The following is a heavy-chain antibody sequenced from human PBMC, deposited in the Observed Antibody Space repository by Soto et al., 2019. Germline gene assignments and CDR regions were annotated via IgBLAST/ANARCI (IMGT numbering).Heavy chain of an antibody. CDR3: ARDGHSSSWFPHYYYYGMDV. CDR2: ISYDGSNK. V-gene: IGHV3-30-3*01. CDR1: AFTFSSYA. J-gene: IGHJ6*02. Sequence: GGSLRLSCAASAFTFSSYAMHWVRQAPCKGLKWVAVISYDGSNKYYAGSVKGRFTISRDNSKNTLYLQMNSLRAEDTAVYYCARDGHSSSWFPHYYYYGMDVWGRGTTVTVSS. D-gene: IGHD6-13*01.